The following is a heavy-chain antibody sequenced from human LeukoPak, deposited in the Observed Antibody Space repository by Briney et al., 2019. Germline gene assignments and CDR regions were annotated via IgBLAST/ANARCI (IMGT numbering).Heavy chain of an antibody. D-gene: IGHD1-14*01. J-gene: IGHJ5*02. CDR3: TKREPAVDNKWFDP. CDR1: GFTFSSYE. CDR2: ISSSDNTI. Sequence: GGSLRLSCAASGFTFSSYEMNWVRQAPGRGLEWVSYISSSDNTIYYADSVKGRFTISRDNSKNTLYLQMNSLRAEDTALYYCTKREPAVDNKWFDPWGQGTLVTVSS. V-gene: IGHV3-48*03.